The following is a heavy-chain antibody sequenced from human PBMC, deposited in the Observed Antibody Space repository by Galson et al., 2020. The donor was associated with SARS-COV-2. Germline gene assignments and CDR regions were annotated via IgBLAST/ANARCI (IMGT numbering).Heavy chain of an antibody. Sequence: SVKVPCKASGGTFSSYAISWVRQAPGQGLEWMGGIIPIFGTANYAQKFQGRVTITADESTSTAYMELSSLRSEDTAVYYCSGWVGDDDAFDIWGQGTMVTVSS. CDR1: GGTFSSYA. CDR3: SGWVGDDDAFDI. D-gene: IGHD2-21*02. J-gene: IGHJ3*02. V-gene: IGHV1-69*13. CDR2: IIPIFGTA.